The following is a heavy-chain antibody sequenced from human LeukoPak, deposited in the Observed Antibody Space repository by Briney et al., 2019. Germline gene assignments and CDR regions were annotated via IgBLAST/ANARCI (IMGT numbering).Heavy chain of an antibody. J-gene: IGHJ4*02. CDR2: ISWNSGSI. D-gene: IGHD3-22*01. CDR3: AKNGGSYDSSGYYIDY. Sequence: GGSLRLSCAASGFTFDDYAMHWVRQAPGKGLEWVSGISWNSGSIGYADSVKGRFTISRDNAKNTLYLQMNSLRAEDTAVYYCAKNGGSYDSSGYYIDYWGQGTLVTVSS. CDR1: GFTFDDYA. V-gene: IGHV3-9*01.